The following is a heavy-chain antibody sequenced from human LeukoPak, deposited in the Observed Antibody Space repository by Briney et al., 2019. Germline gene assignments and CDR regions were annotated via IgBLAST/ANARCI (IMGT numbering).Heavy chain of an antibody. D-gene: IGHD3-10*01. J-gene: IGHJ4*02. CDR3: AAVPESYYTVYYFNY. CDR2: IYYSGNT. Sequence: PSETLSLTCTVSGYSISSVYYWGWISQPPGKGLEWIGSIYYSGNTYYNASLKSQVSISIDTSKNRFSVKLTSVTAADTAVYYCAAVPESYYTVYYFNYWGEGSLVTVSS. V-gene: IGHV4-38-2*02. CDR1: GYSISSVYY.